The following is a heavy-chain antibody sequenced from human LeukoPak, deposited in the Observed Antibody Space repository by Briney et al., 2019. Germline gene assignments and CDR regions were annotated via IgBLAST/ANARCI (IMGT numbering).Heavy chain of an antibody. J-gene: IGHJ4*02. V-gene: IGHV3-23*01. CDR3: AQDRAWIELYF. Sequence: PGGSLRLSCAASGFIFRNYGMNWVRQAPGKGLEWVSGISPGGDKPYYADSVRGRFTISRDNSKNTMYLQMNSLRAEDTAVYYCAQDRAWIELYFWGQGTLVTVSS. CDR1: GFIFRNYG. CDR2: ISPGGDKP. D-gene: IGHD5-12*01.